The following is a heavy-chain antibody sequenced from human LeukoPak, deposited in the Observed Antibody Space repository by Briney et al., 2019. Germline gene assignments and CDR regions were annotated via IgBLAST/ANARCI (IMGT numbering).Heavy chain of an antibody. CDR1: GGSISSGDYY. CDR2: IYYSGST. CDR3: ARVLYSYGQPYYFDY. Sequence: SETLSLTCTVSGGSISSGDYYWSWIRQPPGKGLEWIGYIYYSGSTYYNPSLESRVTIPVDTSKNQFSLKLSSVTAADTAVYYCARVLYSYGQPYYFDYWGQGTLVTVSS. V-gene: IGHV4-30-4*01. D-gene: IGHD5-18*01. J-gene: IGHJ4*02.